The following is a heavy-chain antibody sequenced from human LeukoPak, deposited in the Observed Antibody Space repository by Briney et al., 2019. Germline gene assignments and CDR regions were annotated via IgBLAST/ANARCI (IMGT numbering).Heavy chain of an antibody. D-gene: IGHD3-10*01. CDR2: INPNSGGT. J-gene: IGHJ5*02. CDR3: ARDLLPLITMGPNWFDP. CDR1: GYTFTGYY. V-gene: IGHV1-2*02. Sequence: ASVKVSCKASGYTFTGYYMHWVRQAPGQGLEWMGWINPNSGGTNYAQKFQGRVTMTRDTSISTAYMELSRLRSDDTAVYYCARDLLPLITMGPNWFDPWGQGTLVTVSS.